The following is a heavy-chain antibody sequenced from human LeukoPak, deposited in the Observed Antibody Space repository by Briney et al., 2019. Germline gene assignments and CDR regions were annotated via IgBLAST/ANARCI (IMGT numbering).Heavy chain of an antibody. D-gene: IGHD1-14*01. V-gene: IGHV4-39*01. CDR3: AAHRLITSRTSYYMDV. J-gene: IGHJ6*03. Sequence: PSETLSLTCTVFGGSISSSDYYWGWIHQPPGKGLEWIGSMYYSGTTYYNPSLRSRVTISVDTSKNQFSLKLYSATATDTAVYYCAAHRLITSRTSYYMDVWGKGTTVTVSS. CDR2: MYYSGTT. CDR1: GGSISSSDYY.